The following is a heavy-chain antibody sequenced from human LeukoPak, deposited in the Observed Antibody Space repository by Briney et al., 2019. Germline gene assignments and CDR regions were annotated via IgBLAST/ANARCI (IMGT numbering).Heavy chain of an antibody. CDR2: IYSGGST. Sequence: PGESLRLSCAASGFTFSSYAMSWVRQAPGKGLEWVSVIYSGGSTYYADSVKGRFTISRDNSKNTLYLQMNSLRAEDTAVYYCARDGIVIAAAGQLNYYFDYWGQGTLVTVSS. CDR1: GFTFSSYA. CDR3: ARDGIVIAAAGQLNYYFDY. D-gene: IGHD6-13*01. V-gene: IGHV3-66*02. J-gene: IGHJ4*02.